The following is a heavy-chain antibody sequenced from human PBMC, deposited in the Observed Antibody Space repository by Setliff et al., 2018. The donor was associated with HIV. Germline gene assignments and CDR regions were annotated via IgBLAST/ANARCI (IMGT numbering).Heavy chain of an antibody. D-gene: IGHD5-12*01. J-gene: IGHJ4*02. CDR2: IIPNTGDT. Sequence: ASVKVSCKSSGYTFTAHHIHWVRQAPGQGPEWMGWIIPNTGDTSYAQKFQGRVTMTRDTSISTAYMDLDRLGSDDTAVYYCARDPRFSGYAQAFDYWGQGSLVTVSS. V-gene: IGHV1-2*02. CDR1: GYTFTAHH. CDR3: ARDPRFSGYAQAFDY.